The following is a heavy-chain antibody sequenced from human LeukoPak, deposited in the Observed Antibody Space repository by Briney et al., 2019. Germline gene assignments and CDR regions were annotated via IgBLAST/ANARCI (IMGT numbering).Heavy chain of an antibody. CDR1: GFIFGDYA. J-gene: IGHJ4*02. Sequence: GGSLRLSCAASGFIFGDYAMHWVRQAPGKGLEWVSGIDWNSNGIGYGDSVKGRFTISRDNAKSSLYLQINSLRVEDTAVYYCARSSGPLFNYFDYWGQGTLVTVSS. CDR3: ARSSGPLFNYFDY. V-gene: IGHV3-9*01. D-gene: IGHD3-22*01. CDR2: IDWNSNGI.